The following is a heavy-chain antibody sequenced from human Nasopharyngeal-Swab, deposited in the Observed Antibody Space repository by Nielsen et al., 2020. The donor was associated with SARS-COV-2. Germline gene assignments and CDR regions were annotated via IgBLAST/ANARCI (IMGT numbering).Heavy chain of an antibody. V-gene: IGHV5-51*01. CDR3: ARRGRYSSSSLYGMDV. Sequence: GESLKISCKGSGYSFTSYWIGWVRQMPGKGLEWMGIIYPGYSDTRYSPSFQGQVTISADKSISTAYLQWSSLKASDTAMYYCARRGRYSSSSLYGMDVWGQGTTVTVSS. J-gene: IGHJ6*02. CDR2: IYPGYSDT. CDR1: GYSFTSYW. D-gene: IGHD6-6*01.